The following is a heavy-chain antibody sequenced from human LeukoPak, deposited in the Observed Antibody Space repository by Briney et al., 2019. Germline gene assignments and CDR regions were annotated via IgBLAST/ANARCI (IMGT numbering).Heavy chain of an antibody. Sequence: SVKVSCKASGGTFSSYAISWVRQAPGQGLEWMGGIIPIFGTANYAQKFQGRVTITADEPTSTAYMELSSLRSEDTAVYYCARVGHYGSGSYYFDYWGQGTLVTVSS. D-gene: IGHD3-10*01. CDR1: GGTFSSYA. CDR3: ARVGHYGSGSYYFDY. V-gene: IGHV1-69*13. J-gene: IGHJ4*02. CDR2: IIPIFGTA.